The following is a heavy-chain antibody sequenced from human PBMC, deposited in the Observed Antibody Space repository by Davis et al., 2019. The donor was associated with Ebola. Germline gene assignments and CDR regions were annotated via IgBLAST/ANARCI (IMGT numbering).Heavy chain of an antibody. CDR1: GGSFSGYY. D-gene: IGHD1-26*01. V-gene: IGHV4-34*01. J-gene: IGHJ4*02. CDR3: ARDDRLLFDY. Sequence: PSETLSLTCAVYGGSFSGYYWSWIRQPPGKGLEWIGEINHSGSTNYNPSLKSRVTISVDTSKNQFSLKLSSVTAADTAVYYCARDDRLLFDYWGQGTLVTVSS. CDR2: INHSGST.